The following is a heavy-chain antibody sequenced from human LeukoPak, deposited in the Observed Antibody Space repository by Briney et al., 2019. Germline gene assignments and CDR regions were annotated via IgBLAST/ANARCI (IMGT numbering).Heavy chain of an antibody. J-gene: IGHJ4*02. D-gene: IGHD3-22*01. CDR2: INPNSGGT. Sequence: VASVKVSCKASGYTFTGYYMHWVRQAPGQGLEWMGWINPNSGGTNYAQKFQGWVTMTRDTSISTAYMELSRLRSDDTAVYYCAKVTIPHDSRTLDYWGQGTLVTVSS. V-gene: IGHV1-2*04. CDR1: GYTFTGYY. CDR3: AKVTIPHDSRTLDY.